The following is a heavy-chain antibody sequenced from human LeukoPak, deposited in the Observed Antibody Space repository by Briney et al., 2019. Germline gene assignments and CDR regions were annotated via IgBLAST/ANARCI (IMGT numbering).Heavy chain of an antibody. J-gene: IGHJ4*02. CDR3: AKGNCWYFDY. D-gene: IGHD1-7*01. Sequence: GGSLRHSCAASGFTLSSHTMSWVRQAPGKGLEWVSAISGSGGSTYYADSVKGRFTISRDNSKNTLYLQMNSLGADDTAVYYCAKGNCWYFDYWGQGTLVTVSS. V-gene: IGHV3-23*01. CDR2: ISGSGGST. CDR1: GFTLSSHT.